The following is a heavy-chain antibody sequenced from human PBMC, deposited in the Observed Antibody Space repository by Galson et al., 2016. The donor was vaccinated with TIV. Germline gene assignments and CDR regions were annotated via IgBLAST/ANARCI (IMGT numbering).Heavy chain of an antibody. CDR3: ARDLGYDSRGYYPGY. D-gene: IGHD3-22*01. Sequence: SPRLSCAASGFSVSSNYMSWVRQAPGKGLEWVSVIYSGGSTHYADSVKGRFTISRDNSKKMLYLQMNSLRAEDTAVYYCARDLGYDSRGYYPGYWGQGTLVTVSS. CDR2: IYSGGST. CDR1: GFSVSSNY. V-gene: IGHV3-66*02. J-gene: IGHJ4*02.